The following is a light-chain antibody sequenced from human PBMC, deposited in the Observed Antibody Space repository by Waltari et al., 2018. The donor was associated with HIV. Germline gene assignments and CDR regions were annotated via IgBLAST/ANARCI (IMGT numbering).Light chain of an antibody. V-gene: IGKV4-1*01. Sequence: DIVMTQSPDSLAVSLGERATINCKSSQSVLYSSNNKNYLAWYQQKPGQPPKLLIYWASTRESGVPARFSGSGSGTDFTLTISSLQAEDVAVYYCQQYYSTPPLTFGGGTKVEIK. CDR3: QQYYSTPPLT. CDR2: WAS. CDR1: QSVLYSSNNKNY. J-gene: IGKJ4*01.